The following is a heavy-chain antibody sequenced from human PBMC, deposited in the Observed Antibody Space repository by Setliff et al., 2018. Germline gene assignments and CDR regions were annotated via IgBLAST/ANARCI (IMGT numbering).Heavy chain of an antibody. Sequence: SETLSLTCTVSGGSISNHYWNWIRQSPGKGLEWIGYIHYTGNTNYNPSLKSRVTISLDTSMVQFSLKVKSVTAADTAVYYCARDSLTTLRRRSFDIWGQGTMVTVSS. CDR1: GGSISNHY. J-gene: IGHJ3*02. CDR2: IHYTGNT. D-gene: IGHD1-1*01. V-gene: IGHV4-59*11. CDR3: ARDSLTTLRRRSFDI.